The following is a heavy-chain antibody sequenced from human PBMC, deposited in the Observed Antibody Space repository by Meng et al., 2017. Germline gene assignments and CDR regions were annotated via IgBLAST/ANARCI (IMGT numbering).Heavy chain of an antibody. V-gene: IGHV4-34*01. CDR1: GGSFSGYY. J-gene: IGHJ2*01. D-gene: IGHD1-1*01. CDR2: INHSGST. Sequence: QVPLQQWGAGLLKPSETRSLTCAVYGGSFSGYYWSWIRQPPGKGLEWIGEINHSGSTNYNPSLKSRVTISVDTSKNQFSLKLSSVTAADTAVYYCARGRSGTWPWYFDLWGRGTLVTVSS. CDR3: ARGRSGTWPWYFDL.